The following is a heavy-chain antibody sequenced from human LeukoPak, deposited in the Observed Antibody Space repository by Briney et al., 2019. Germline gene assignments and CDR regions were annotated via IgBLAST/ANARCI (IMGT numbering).Heavy chain of an antibody. CDR2: ILNSGTTT. D-gene: IGHD4-17*01. J-gene: IGHJ6*02. CDR3: AKDLYGDYDYYYYSGMDV. V-gene: IGHV3-11*04. Sequence: GGSLRLSCAASGFTFSNAWMSWVRQAPGKGLEWVSYILNSGTTTYYADSVKGRFTISRDNSKNTLYLQMNTLRAEDTAVYYCAKDLYGDYDYYYYSGMDVWGQGTTVTVSS. CDR1: GFTFSNAW.